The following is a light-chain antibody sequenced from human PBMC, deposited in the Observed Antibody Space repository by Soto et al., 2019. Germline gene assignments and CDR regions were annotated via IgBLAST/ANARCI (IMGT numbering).Light chain of an antibody. CDR1: SSNIGAGYE. CDR2: EDT. CDR3: QSYDNSLGGSYV. J-gene: IGLJ1*01. Sequence: QSVLTQPPSVSGAPGERVTISCTGSSSNIGAGYEVHWYQQLPGTSPKLLIYEDTDRPSGVPDRFSGSKSGTSASLAITGLLAEDEADYYCQSYDNSLGGSYVFGTGTKVTVL. V-gene: IGLV1-40*01.